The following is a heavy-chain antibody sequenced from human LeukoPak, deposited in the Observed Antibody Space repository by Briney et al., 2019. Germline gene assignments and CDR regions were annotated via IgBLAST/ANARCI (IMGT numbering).Heavy chain of an antibody. Sequence: SGPTLVKPTQTLTLTCTFSGFSLSTNGVGVAWIRQPPGKALEWLAVIYWDDIERYSPSLKGRLTITKDTSKNQVVLTLTSMDPVDTATYYCARRYCSGSNCYSTFDYWGQGTLVTVSS. CDR1: GFSLSTNGVG. D-gene: IGHD2-15*01. CDR3: ARRYCSGSNCYSTFDY. CDR2: IYWDDIE. V-gene: IGHV2-5*02. J-gene: IGHJ4*02.